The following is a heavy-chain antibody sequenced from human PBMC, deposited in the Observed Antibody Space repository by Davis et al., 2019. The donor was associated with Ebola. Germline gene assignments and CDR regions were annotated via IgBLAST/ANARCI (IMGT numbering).Heavy chain of an antibody. CDR1: GFSVSSYY. J-gene: IGHJ4*02. V-gene: IGHV3-53*01. D-gene: IGHD4-17*01. CDR2: VYVAGNT. CDR3: TSSPPTEEFDY. Sequence: GGSLRLSCAASGFSVSSYYMSWVRQAPGKGLEWVSVVYVAGNTYYADSVKGRFTISRDNSKNTVSLQMNSLRAEDTAMYYCTSSPPTEEFDYWGQGTLVTVSS.